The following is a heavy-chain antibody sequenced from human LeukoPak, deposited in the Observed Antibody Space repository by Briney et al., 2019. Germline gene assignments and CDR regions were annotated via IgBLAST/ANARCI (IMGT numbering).Heavy chain of an antibody. J-gene: IGHJ4*02. CDR3: ARDVDTNY. CDR1: GFTFATFW. Sequence: GGSLRLSCTASGFTFATFWMTWVRQAPGKGLEWVANIKEDGSEKYYVDSVKGRFTISRDNARKSLSLQMNSLRAEDTAVYYCARDVDTNYWGQGALVTVSS. CDR2: IKEDGSEK. V-gene: IGHV3-7*03. D-gene: IGHD5-18*01.